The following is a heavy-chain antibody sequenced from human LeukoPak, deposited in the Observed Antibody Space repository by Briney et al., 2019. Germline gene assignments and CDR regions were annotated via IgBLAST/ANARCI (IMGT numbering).Heavy chain of an antibody. Sequence: GGSLRLSCAASGFTFSRYAMHWVRQGPGKGLEWVAYIAHHGSNNYYADSVKGRFSIPRDNSKRTLYLQMNSLRADDTAVYYCAKDGSWSCTDWGQGTLVTVSS. J-gene: IGHJ4*02. CDR1: GFTFSRYA. CDR3: AKDGSWSCTD. V-gene: IGHV3-30*02. D-gene: IGHD2-8*02. CDR2: IAHHGSNN.